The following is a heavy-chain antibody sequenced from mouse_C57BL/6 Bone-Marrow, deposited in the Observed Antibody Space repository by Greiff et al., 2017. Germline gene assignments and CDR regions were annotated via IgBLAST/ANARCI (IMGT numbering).Heavy chain of an antibody. CDR3: ARCDYGPFAY. CDR2: IDPSDSYT. V-gene: IGHV1-69*01. CDR1: GYTFTRYW. J-gene: IGHJ3*01. D-gene: IGHD2-4*01. Sequence: QVQLQQPGAELVMPGASVKLSCKASGYTFTRYWMHWVKQRPGQGLEWIGEIDPSDSYTNYNQTFKGKSPLTVDKSSSTAYMQLSSLTSGDSAVYYCARCDYGPFAYWGQGTLVTVSA.